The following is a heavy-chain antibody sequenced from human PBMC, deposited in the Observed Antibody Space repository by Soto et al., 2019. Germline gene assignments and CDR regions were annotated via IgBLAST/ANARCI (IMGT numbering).Heavy chain of an antibody. CDR3: AKDQSTMVRGPPYDY. Sequence: SLRLSCAASGFTFSSYAMSWGRQAPGKGLEWVSAIRGSGGSTYYADSVKGRITISRDNSKNTLYLQMNSLRAEDTAVYYCAKDQSTMVRGPPYDYWGQGTLVTVSS. CDR1: GFTFSSYA. D-gene: IGHD3-10*01. CDR2: IRGSGGST. V-gene: IGHV3-23*01. J-gene: IGHJ4*02.